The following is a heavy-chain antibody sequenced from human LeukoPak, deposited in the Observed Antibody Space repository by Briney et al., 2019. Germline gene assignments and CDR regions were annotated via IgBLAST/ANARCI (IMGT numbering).Heavy chain of an antibody. V-gene: IGHV1-69*13. D-gene: IGHD1-26*01. J-gene: IGHJ6*02. CDR3: ARISLGAIWGYYYGMDV. Sequence: SVKVSCKASGGTFSSYSISWVRQAPGQRLEWMGGIIPIFDTADYAQKFQGRVTITADESTSTAYMELSSLRSEDTAVFYCARISLGAIWGYYYGMDVWGQGTTVTVSS. CDR2: IIPIFDTA. CDR1: GGTFSSYS.